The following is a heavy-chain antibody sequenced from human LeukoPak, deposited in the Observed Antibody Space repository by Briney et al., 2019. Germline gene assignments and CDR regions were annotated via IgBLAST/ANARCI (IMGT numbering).Heavy chain of an antibody. Sequence: GASVKVSCKASGGTFSSYAISWVRQAPGQGLEWMGGIIPIFGTANYAQKFQGRDTMTRDTSISTAYMELSRLRSDDTAVYYCARDRSSGWGYMDVWGKGTTVTISS. CDR2: IIPIFGTA. J-gene: IGHJ6*03. CDR3: ARDRSSGWGYMDV. CDR1: GGTFSSYA. D-gene: IGHD6-19*01. V-gene: IGHV1-69*05.